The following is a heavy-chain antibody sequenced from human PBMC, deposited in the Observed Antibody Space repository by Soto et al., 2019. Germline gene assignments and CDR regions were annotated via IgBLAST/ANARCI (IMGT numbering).Heavy chain of an antibody. D-gene: IGHD6-19*01. CDR2: ISAYNGNT. Sequence: ASVKVSCKASGYTFTSYGISWVRQAPGQGLEWKGWISAYNGNTNYAQKLQGRVTMTTDTSTSTAYMELRSLRSDDTAVYYCARLATSRMAVAGTFGWSHGMDVWGQGTTVTVSS. CDR3: ARLATSRMAVAGTFGWSHGMDV. CDR1: GYTFTSYG. J-gene: IGHJ6*02. V-gene: IGHV1-18*01.